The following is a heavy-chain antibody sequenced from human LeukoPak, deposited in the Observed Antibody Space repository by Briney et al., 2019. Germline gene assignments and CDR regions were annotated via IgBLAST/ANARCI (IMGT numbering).Heavy chain of an antibody. CDR2: IKQDGSEK. V-gene: IGHV3-7*01. Sequence: GGSLRLSCAASGYTFSSYWMSWVRQAPGKGLEWVANIKQDGSEKFYVDSVKGRFTISRDNAKNSLYLQMNSPRAEDTAVYYCARDQLWQLVRDRGAFDYWGQGTLVTVSS. D-gene: IGHD6-6*01. J-gene: IGHJ4*02. CDR1: GYTFSSYW. CDR3: ARDQLWQLVRDRGAFDY.